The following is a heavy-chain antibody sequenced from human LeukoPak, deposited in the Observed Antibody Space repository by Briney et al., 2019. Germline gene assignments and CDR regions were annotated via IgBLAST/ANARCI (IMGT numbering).Heavy chain of an antibody. CDR2: INHSGST. CDR3: AREHNYGGNELPFDH. Sequence: SQTLSLTCAVYGXSFSGYYGSWTRQPPGKGLEWIGEINHSGSTNYNPSLKSRVTISVDTSKNQFSLKLSSVTAADTAVYYCAREHNYGGNELPFDHWGQGTLVTVSS. D-gene: IGHD4-23*01. CDR1: GXSFSGYY. J-gene: IGHJ4*02. V-gene: IGHV4-34*01.